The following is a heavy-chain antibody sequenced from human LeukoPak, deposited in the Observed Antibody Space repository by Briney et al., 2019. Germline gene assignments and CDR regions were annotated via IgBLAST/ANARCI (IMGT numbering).Heavy chain of an antibody. CDR1: GFTLSSYW. CDR3: TXXXXLQXCXXS. V-gene: IGHV3-7*01. Sequence: PGXSLRXXCAPSGFTLSSYWMTWIRQAPGKGLEWVASINEDGSQKDYVDSLRGRFTVSRDNAKNSLFLHMNNLRAEDTAVYYCTXXXXLQXCXXSWGPGTLXIVSS. CDR2: INEDGSQK. J-gene: IGHJ4*02.